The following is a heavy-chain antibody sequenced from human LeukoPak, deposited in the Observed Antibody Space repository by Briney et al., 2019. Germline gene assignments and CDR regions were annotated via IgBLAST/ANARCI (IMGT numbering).Heavy chain of an antibody. J-gene: IGHJ5*01. V-gene: IGHV4-4*07. Sequence: KPSETLSLTCAVSGDSMTNYYWSWIRQPAGQGLEWIGHIYVSGRTNYNPSFKSRVSMSIDTSKKQFSLNLTSVSAADTAAYFCARDRWELTPAKGWFDSWGQGTLVTVSS. CDR2: IYVSGRT. CDR3: ARDRWELTPAKGWFDS. D-gene: IGHD1-26*01. CDR1: GDSMTNYY.